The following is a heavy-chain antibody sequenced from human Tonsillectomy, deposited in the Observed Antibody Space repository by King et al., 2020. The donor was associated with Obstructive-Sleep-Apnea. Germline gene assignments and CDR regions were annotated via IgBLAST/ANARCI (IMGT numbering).Heavy chain of an antibody. J-gene: IGHJ1*01. CDR3: AREIVVVVATPEYFQH. D-gene: IGHD2-15*01. CDR2: IYFSGST. V-gene: IGHV4-39*07. Sequence: QLQESGPGLVKPSETLSLTCTVSGGSISSSSYYWGWIRQPPGKGLGWSVSIYFSGSTYYNPSLKSRVTISVDTSNNQFSLRLSSVTAADTAVYYCAREIVVVVATPEYFQHWGQGTLVTVSS. CDR1: GGSISSSSYY.